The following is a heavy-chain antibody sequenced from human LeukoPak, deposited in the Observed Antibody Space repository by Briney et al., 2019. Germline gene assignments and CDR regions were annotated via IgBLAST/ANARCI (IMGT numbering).Heavy chain of an antibody. V-gene: IGHV2-5*02. CDR3: AHRSYMGYFDY. J-gene: IGHJ4*02. D-gene: IGHD3-16*01. CDR1: GFSLSTSGVG. CDR2: IYWDDDK. Sequence: ESGPTLVKPTQTLTLTCTFSGFSLSTSGVGVGWIRQPPGKALEWLALIYWDDDKRYSPSLKSRLTITKDTSKNQVALTMTNMGPVDTATYYCAHRSYMGYFDYWGQGTLVTVSS.